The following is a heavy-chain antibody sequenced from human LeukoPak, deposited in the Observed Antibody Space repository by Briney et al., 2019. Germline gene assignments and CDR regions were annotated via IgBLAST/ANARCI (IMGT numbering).Heavy chain of an antibody. D-gene: IGHD2-21*01. J-gene: IGHJ4*02. CDR2: ISGSGGST. CDR1: GITLSNYG. V-gene: IGHV3-23*01. CDR3: AKRGVVIRVILVGFHREAYYFDS. Sequence: GGSLRLSCAVSGITLSNYGMTWVRQAPGKGLEWVAGISGSGGSTNYADSVKGRFTISRDSPKNTLFLQMNSLRAEDTVVYFCAKRGVVIRVILVGFHREAYYFDSWGQGALVTVSS.